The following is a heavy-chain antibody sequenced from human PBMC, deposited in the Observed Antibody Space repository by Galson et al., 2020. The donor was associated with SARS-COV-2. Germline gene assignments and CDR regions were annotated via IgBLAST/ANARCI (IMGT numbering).Heavy chain of an antibody. D-gene: IGHD5-18*01. CDR3: PRLQLWLPTLDY. V-gene: IGHV3-11*01. J-gene: IGHJ4*02. CDR1: GFTFSDYY. Sequence: RGSLRLSCSAAGFTFSDYYMSWIRQAPGQQLEWVSYISTSGSTIYYADSVKGRFTISRDHAKNSLYLQMNSLRAEDTAVYYCPRLQLWLPTLDYWGQGTLVTVSS. CDR2: ISTSGSTI.